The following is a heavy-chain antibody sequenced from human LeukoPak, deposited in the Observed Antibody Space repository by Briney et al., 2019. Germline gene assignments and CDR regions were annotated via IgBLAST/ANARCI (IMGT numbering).Heavy chain of an antibody. CDR1: GYTFTSYY. V-gene: IGHV1-46*01. CDR3: ARVSDSSGYYFPHFDY. D-gene: IGHD3-22*01. CDR2: INPSGGST. J-gene: IGHJ4*02. Sequence: ASVTVSCKASGYTFTSYYMHWVRQAPGQGLEWMGIINPSGGSTSYAQKFQGRVTMTRDTSTSTVYMELSSLRSEDTAVYYCARVSDSSGYYFPHFDYWGQGTLVTVSS.